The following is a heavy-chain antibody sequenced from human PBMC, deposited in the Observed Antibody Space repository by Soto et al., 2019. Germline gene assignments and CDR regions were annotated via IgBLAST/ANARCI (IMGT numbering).Heavy chain of an antibody. CDR1: GGTFSSYA. D-gene: IGHD2-2*01. J-gene: IGHJ6*02. Sequence: QVQLVQSGAEVKKPGSSVKVSCKASGGTFSSYAISWVRQAPGQGLEWMGGIIPIPGTANYAQKFQGRVTITADESTRTGYMELSSLRSEDTAVYYCARSQGSSTSLEIYYYYYYGMDVWGQGTTVTVSS. CDR3: ARSQGSSTSLEIYYYYYYGMDV. CDR2: IIPIPGTA. V-gene: IGHV1-69*01.